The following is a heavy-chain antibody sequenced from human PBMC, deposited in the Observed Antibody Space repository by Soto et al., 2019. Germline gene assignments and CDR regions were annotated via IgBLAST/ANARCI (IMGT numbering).Heavy chain of an antibody. Sequence: SETLSLTCAVYGGSFSGYCWSWIRQPPWKGLEWIGEINHSGSTNYNPSLKSRVTISVDTSKNQFSLRLSPVTAADTSVYYCERGLIWDTVSLGVNYMDAWGKGTTVTVSS. J-gene: IGHJ6*03. CDR3: ERGLIWDTVSLGVNYMDA. V-gene: IGHV4-34*01. D-gene: IGHD3-3*01. CDR1: GGSFSGYC. CDR2: INHSGST.